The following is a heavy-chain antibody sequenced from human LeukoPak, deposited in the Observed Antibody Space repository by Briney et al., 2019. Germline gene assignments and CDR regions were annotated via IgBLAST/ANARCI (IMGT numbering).Heavy chain of an antibody. CDR3: AKDQCSSWPPWYFDL. J-gene: IGHJ2*01. CDR1: GFTFSSYA. D-gene: IGHD6-13*01. Sequence: PGGSLRLSCAASGFTFSSYAMSWVRQAPGKGLEWVSAISGSGGSTYYADSVKGRFTISRDNSKNTLYLQMNSLRAEDTAVYTCAKDQCSSWPPWYFDLWGRGTLVTVSS. V-gene: IGHV3-23*01. CDR2: ISGSGGST.